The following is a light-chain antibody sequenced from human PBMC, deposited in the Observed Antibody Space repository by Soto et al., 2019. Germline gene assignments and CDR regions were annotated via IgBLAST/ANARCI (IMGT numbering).Light chain of an antibody. Sequence: DIQMTQSPFSLSAYVGDRVTITCRASQSISNYLNWYQQRPGEAPKLLIYAISNLRSGVPSRFSGSGSGTDFTLTVSSLQPEDFATYYCQQSYNAPRTFGQGTKVEIK. CDR2: AIS. CDR3: QQSYNAPRT. CDR1: QSISNY. V-gene: IGKV1-39*01. J-gene: IGKJ2*01.